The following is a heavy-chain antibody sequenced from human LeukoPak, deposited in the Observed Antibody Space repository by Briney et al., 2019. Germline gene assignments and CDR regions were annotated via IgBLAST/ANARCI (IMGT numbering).Heavy chain of an antibody. CDR3: AGGSDSSSWYGRSENDY. Sequence: ASVKVSCKASGYTFTSYDINWVRQATGQGLEWMGWMNPNSGNTGYAQKFQGRVTMTRNTSISTAYMELSSLRSEDTAVYYCAGGSDSSSWYGRSENDYWAREPWSPSPQ. D-gene: IGHD6-13*01. V-gene: IGHV1-8*01. J-gene: IGHJ4*02. CDR1: GYTFTSYD. CDR2: MNPNSGNT.